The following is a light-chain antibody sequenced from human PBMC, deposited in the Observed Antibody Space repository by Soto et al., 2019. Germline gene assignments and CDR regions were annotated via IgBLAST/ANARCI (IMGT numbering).Light chain of an antibody. J-gene: IGLJ1*01. CDR3: FSYAGSPTSYV. Sequence: QSALTQPASVSGSRGQSITFSCTVARSDFGTYNLVSWYQQHPNKTPKFIIYEGSKRPSGVSDRFSGSQSGNTASLTISGLQGDDEADYYCFSYAGSPTSYVFGSGTKVTVL. V-gene: IGLV2-23*01. CDR1: RSDFGTYNL. CDR2: EGS.